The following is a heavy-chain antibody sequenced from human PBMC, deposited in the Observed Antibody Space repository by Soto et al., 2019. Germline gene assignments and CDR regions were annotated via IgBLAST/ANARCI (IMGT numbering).Heavy chain of an antibody. CDR1: RFSLSTYW. Sequence: VQLVESGGGLVQPGGSLRLSCEASRFSLSTYWMYWVRQAPGKGLMWVSRIKSDGGIINYADSVKGRFTISRDNAKNTLYLQMNSLRTDDTAVYYCARDLGKYDRHYFDNWGQGTLVTVSS. CDR2: IKSDGGII. CDR3: ARDLGKYDRHYFDN. J-gene: IGHJ4*02. D-gene: IGHD3-9*01. V-gene: IGHV3-74*01.